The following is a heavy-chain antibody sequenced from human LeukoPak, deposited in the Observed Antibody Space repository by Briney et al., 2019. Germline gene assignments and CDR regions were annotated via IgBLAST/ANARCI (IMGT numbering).Heavy chain of an antibody. V-gene: IGHV4-39*07. CDR3: ARGSYIPDY. CDR2: IYYSGST. Sequence: SETLSLTCTVSGGSISSSSYYWGWIRQPPGKGLEWIGNIYYSGSTYYNPSLKSRVTISVDPSKNQFSLKLRSVTAADTAVYYCARGSYIPDYWGQGALVTVSS. J-gene: IGHJ4*02. CDR1: GGSISSSSYY. D-gene: IGHD1-26*01.